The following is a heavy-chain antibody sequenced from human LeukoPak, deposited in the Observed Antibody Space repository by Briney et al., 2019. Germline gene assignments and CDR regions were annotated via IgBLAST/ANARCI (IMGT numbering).Heavy chain of an antibody. Sequence: PSETLSLTCTVSGGSIRSYYWSWIRQPPGKGLEWIGYIYTSGSTNYNPSLKSRVTISVDTSKNQFSLKLSSVTAADTAVYYCARRGYHNWFDPWGQGTLVTVSS. V-gene: IGHV4-4*09. D-gene: IGHD3-10*01. CDR2: IYTSGST. CDR3: ARRGYHNWFDP. CDR1: GGSIRSYY. J-gene: IGHJ5*02.